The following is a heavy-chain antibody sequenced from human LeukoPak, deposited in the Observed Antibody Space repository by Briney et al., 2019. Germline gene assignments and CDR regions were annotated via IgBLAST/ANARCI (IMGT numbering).Heavy chain of an antibody. CDR2: IYSGGST. CDR1: GFTVSSNY. J-gene: IGHJ6*02. CDR3: ARELGYCSGASCYFKYYGMDV. D-gene: IGHD2-15*01. V-gene: IGHV3-53*01. Sequence: PGGSLRLSCAVSGFTVSSNYMSWGRQAPGKGLEWVSGIYSGGSTYYADSVKGRFTISRDNSKNTLYLQMNSLRAEDTAVYYCARELGYCSGASCYFKYYGMDVWGQGTTVTVFS.